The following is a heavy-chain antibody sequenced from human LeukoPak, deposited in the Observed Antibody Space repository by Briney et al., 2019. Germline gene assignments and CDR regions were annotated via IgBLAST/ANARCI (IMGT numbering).Heavy chain of an antibody. J-gene: IGHJ4*02. V-gene: IGHV4-59*08. Sequence: DPSETLSLTCTVSGGSISSYDWSWVRQPPGKGLEWIGYIYYGGSTNYNTSLKSRVTISVDTSKNQFALKVSSVTAADTAVYYCESPGSSGWYPFDYWGQGTLVTVSS. CDR3: ESPGSSGWYPFDY. CDR1: GGSISSYD. D-gene: IGHD6-19*01. CDR2: IYYGGST.